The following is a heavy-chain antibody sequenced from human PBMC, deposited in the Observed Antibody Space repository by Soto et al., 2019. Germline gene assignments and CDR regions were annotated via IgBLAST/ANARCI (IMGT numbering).Heavy chain of an antibody. CDR3: ARPVVGAFPGGWFDP. V-gene: IGHV3-30-3*01. CDR2: ISYDGSNK. Sequence: GGSLRLSCAASGFTFSSYAMHWVRQAPGKGLEWVAVISYDGSNKYYADSVKGRFTISRDNSKNTLYLQMNSLRAEDTAVYYCARPVVGAFPGGWFDPWGQGTLVTVS. J-gene: IGHJ5*02. D-gene: IGHD1-26*01. CDR1: GFTFSSYA.